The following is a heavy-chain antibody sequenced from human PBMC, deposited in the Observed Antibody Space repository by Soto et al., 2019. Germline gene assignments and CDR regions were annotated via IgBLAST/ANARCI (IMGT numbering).Heavy chain of an antibody. Sequence: EVQVLESGGALVQPGGSLRLSCAASGFTFRKHAMTWVRQSPGQGLEYVSSITASGSATFYAASVRGRFAISRDKTKSTLYLQMNSLRAEDTALYYCAKGVADRGIDSWGQGTLVTVSS. CDR1: GFTFRKHA. V-gene: IGHV3-23*01. J-gene: IGHJ4*02. CDR2: ITASGSAT. CDR3: AKGVADRGIDS.